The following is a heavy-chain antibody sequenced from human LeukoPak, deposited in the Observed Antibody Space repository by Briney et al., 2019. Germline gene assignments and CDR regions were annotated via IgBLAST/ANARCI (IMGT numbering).Heavy chain of an antibody. CDR3: ASMGIGDSDY. CDR2: IRDDGSNE. D-gene: IGHD2-21*01. V-gene: IGHV3-30*02. J-gene: IGHJ4*02. Sequence: GGSLRLSCAASGFTFSSYGMHWVRQAPGKGLEWVAFIRDDGSNEYYADSVKGRFTISRDNSKNTLYLQMNNLRPEDTAVYYCASMGIGDSDYWGQGTLVTVSS. CDR1: GFTFSSYG.